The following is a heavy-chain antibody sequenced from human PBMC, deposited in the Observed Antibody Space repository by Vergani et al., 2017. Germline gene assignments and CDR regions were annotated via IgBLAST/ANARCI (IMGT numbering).Heavy chain of an antibody. CDR2: IWYDGSNK. Sequence: QVQLVESGGGVVQPGRSLRLSCAASGFTFSSYGMHWVRQAPGKGLEWVAVIWYDGSNKYYADSVKGRFTISRDNSKNTLYLQMNSLRAADTAVYYCARDSAVRGASSWYFDYWGQGTLVTVSS. J-gene: IGHJ4*02. CDR1: GFTFSSYG. V-gene: IGHV3-33*01. CDR3: ARDSAVRGASSWYFDY. D-gene: IGHD6-13*01.